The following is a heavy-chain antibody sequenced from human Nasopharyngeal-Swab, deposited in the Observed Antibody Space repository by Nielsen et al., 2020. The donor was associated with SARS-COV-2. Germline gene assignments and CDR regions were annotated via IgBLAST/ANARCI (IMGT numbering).Heavy chain of an antibody. CDR3: ARASSGGYSYGPGGASDAFDI. J-gene: IGHJ3*02. V-gene: IGHV1-69*13. CDR1: GGTFSSYA. CDR2: IIPIFGTA. Sequence: SVKVSCKASGGTFSSYAISWVRQAPGQGLEWMGGIIPIFGTANYAQKFQGRVTITADESTSTAYMELSSLRSEDTAVYYCARASSGGYSYGPGGASDAFDIWGQGTMVTVSS. D-gene: IGHD5-18*01.